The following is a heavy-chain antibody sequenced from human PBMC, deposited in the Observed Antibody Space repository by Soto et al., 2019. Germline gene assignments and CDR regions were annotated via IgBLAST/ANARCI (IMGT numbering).Heavy chain of an antibody. V-gene: IGHV3-23*01. CDR1: GFTFSSYA. Sequence: GSLRLSCTASGFTFSSYAMSWVRQAPGKGLEWVSAISGSGGSTYYADSVKGRFTISRDNSKNTLYLQMNSLRAEDTAVYYCAKDMWYDTSFVVVVAATPDYWGQGNMVTVSS. CDR2: ISGSGGST. J-gene: IGHJ4*02. CDR3: AKDMWYDTSFVVVVAATPDY. D-gene: IGHD2-15*01.